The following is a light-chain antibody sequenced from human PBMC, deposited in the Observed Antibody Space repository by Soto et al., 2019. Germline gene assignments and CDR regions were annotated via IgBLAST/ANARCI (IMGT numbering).Light chain of an antibody. Sequence: QSVLTQPASVSGSPGQSITISCTGTSSDVGTYNLVSWYQQHPGKAPKLMIYEVIKRPSGVSNRFSGSKSGNTASLTISGLQAEDEANYYCSSYTCSSTRYVFGTGTGSPS. V-gene: IGLV2-14*02. CDR3: SSYTCSSTRYV. CDR2: EVI. CDR1: SSDVGTYNL. J-gene: IGLJ1*01.